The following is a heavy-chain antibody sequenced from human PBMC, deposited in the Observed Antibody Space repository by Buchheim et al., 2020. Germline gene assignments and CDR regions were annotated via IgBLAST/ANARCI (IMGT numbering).Heavy chain of an antibody. CDR1: GFTFSSYA. J-gene: IGHJ6*02. CDR3: AKVVITCGGAKNGLDV. D-gene: IGHD3-16*01. CDR2: IIGSGVST. Sequence: EVQLLESGGGLVQPGGSLRLSCAASGFTFSSYAMSWVRQAPGKGPEWVSTIIGSGVSTYYADSVKGRFTISRDNSKNTLYLPMNSRRAEDTAVYYCAKVVITCGGAKNGLDVWGQGTT. V-gene: IGHV3-23*01.